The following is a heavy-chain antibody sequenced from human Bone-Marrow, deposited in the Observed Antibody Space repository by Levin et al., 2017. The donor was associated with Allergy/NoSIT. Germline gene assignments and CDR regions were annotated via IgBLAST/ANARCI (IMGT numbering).Heavy chain of an antibody. J-gene: IGHJ4*02. CDR2: IYWDDDK. V-gene: IGHV2-5*02. Sequence: SGPTLVKPTQTLTLTCTFSGFSLSTSGVGVGWIRQPPGEALEWLALIYWDDDKLYSPSLRNRLTITKDTSDKQVVLAMADVDPVDTATYYCARRQYSYGDWNGGDFDSWGQGTLVTVSS. D-gene: IGHD5-18*01. CDR3: ARRQYSYGDWNGGDFDS. CDR1: GFSLSTSGVG.